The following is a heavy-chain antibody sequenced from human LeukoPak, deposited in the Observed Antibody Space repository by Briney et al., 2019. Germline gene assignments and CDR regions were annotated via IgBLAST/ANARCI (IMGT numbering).Heavy chain of an antibody. Sequence: GGSLRLSCAASGFTFSSYGMSWVRQAPGKGLEWVSAISGSGGSTYYADSVKGRFTISRDNSKNTLYLQMNSLRAEDTAVYYCARDREGYCSSTSCYAKTGFDYWGQGTLVTVSS. V-gene: IGHV3-23*01. CDR1: GFTFSSYG. CDR2: ISGSGGST. J-gene: IGHJ4*02. D-gene: IGHD2-2*01. CDR3: ARDREGYCSSTSCYAKTGFDY.